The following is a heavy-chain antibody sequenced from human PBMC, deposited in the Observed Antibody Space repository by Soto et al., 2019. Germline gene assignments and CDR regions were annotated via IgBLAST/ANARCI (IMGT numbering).Heavy chain of an antibody. CDR2: IFFTVIT. J-gene: IGHJ6*02. V-gene: IGHV4-61*01. Sequence: QVQLQESGPGLVRPSETLSLTCTVSGGSVTTGSYNWSWIRRPTGKGLEWIGNIFFTVITHYNPALNNRVTMSVDTSKDQFSLTVTSGAAADTVVSYCARDGHGMDVGGQGTKVTVSS. CDR1: GGSVTTGSYN. CDR3: ARDGHGMDV.